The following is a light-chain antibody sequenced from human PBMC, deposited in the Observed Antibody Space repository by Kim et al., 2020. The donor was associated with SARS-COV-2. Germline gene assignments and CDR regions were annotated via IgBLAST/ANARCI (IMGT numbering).Light chain of an antibody. J-gene: IGLJ2*01. V-gene: IGLV3-19*01. CDR2: GKN. CDR1: NVTRYY. CDR3: NSRDSNDNVV. Sequence: VALGKTVRITGQGDNVTRYYASCYQQKPGQAPILFIYGKNTRPSVIPDRFSGSSSGKTASLTITGTQAGEEADYYCNSRDSNDNVVFGGGTQLTVL.